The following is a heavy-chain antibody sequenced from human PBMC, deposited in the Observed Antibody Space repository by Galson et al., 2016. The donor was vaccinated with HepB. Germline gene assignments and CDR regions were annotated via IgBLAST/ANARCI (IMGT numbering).Heavy chain of an antibody. J-gene: IGHJ4*02. Sequence: SLRLSCAASGFTFNAHWKNWVRQAPGKGLEWEANIRGDGIVSYYAESVGGRFTISRDNANNSLYLQMNGLSVDETAVSYCSREMTGSYFDWGQGTQVTVSS. CDR3: SREMTGSYFD. D-gene: IGHD3-10*01. CDR1: GFTFNAHW. CDR2: IRGDGIVS. V-gene: IGHV3-7*01.